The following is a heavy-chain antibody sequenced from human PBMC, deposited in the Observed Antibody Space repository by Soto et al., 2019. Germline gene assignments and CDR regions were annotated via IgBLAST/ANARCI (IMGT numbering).Heavy chain of an antibody. CDR3: AREGPAPYYYYGMDV. V-gene: IGHV1-18*01. CDR1: GYTFTNYG. Sequence: QVQLVQSGAEVKKPGASVKVSLKASGYTFTNYGFSWVRQAPGQGLEWMGWISGYNGNTKYVEKFQVRVTMTADTSTSTAHMELRSLRSDDTAVYYCAREGPAPYYYYGMDVWGQGTAVTVSS. CDR2: ISGYNGNT. J-gene: IGHJ6*02.